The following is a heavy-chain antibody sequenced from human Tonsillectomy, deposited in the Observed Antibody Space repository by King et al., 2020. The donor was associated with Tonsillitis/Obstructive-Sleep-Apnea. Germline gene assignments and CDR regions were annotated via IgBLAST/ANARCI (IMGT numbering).Heavy chain of an antibody. CDR2: INPNSGGT. J-gene: IGHJ4*02. CDR1: GYTFTGYY. D-gene: IGHD2-15*01. Sequence: QLVQSGAEVKKPGASVKVSCKASGYTFTGYYMHWVRQAPGQGLEWMGWINPNSGGTKYAQKFQGWVTMIRDTSISTAYMELSRLRSDDTAVYYCARGEVVVASYYFDYWGQGTLVTVSS. V-gene: IGHV1-2*04. CDR3: ARGEVVVASYYFDY.